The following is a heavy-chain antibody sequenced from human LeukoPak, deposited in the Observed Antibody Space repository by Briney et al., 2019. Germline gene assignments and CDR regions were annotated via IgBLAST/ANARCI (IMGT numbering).Heavy chain of an antibody. V-gene: IGHV4-34*01. CDR1: GGSFSGYY. CDR2: IYYSGST. CDR3: ASFHYYGSGSYGPYTSNWFDP. Sequence: SETLSLTCAVYGGSFSGYYWSWIRQPPGKGLEWIGSIYYSGSTYYNPSLKSRVTISVNTSKNQFSLKLSSVTAADTAVYYCASFHYYGSGSYGPYTSNWFDPWGQGTLVTVSS. D-gene: IGHD3-10*01. J-gene: IGHJ5*02.